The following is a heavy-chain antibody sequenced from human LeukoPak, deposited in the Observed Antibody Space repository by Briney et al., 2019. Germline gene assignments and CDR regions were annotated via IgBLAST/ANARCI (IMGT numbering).Heavy chain of an antibody. CDR1: GFTFNTYG. J-gene: IGHJ4*02. CDR2: IRYDGSSK. V-gene: IGHV3-30*02. CDR3: AKHNGYSAYEYYFDY. D-gene: IGHD5-12*01. Sequence: GGSLRLSCAASGFTFNTYGMYWVRQAPGKGLEWVAFIRYDGSSKYYADSVKGRFTISRDNSKNTLYLQMNSLRAEDTAVYYGAKHNGYSAYEYYFDYWGQGNLVTVSS.